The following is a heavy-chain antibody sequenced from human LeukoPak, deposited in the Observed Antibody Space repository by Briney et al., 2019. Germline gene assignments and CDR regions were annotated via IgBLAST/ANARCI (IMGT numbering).Heavy chain of an antibody. D-gene: IGHD4-23*01. V-gene: IGHV1-2*02. CDR1: GYTFTGYY. CDR2: INPNTGGT. CDR3: ARDSYGGNWSLGY. J-gene: IGHJ4*02. Sequence: ASVKVSCKASGYTFTGYYMHWVRQAPRQGLEWMGWINPNTGGTNYAQMFQGRVTMTRDTSISTAYMELSRLTSDDTAVYYCARDSYGGNWSLGYWGQGTLVTVSS.